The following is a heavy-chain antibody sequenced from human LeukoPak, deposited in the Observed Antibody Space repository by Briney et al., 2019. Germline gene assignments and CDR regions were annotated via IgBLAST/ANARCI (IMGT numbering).Heavy chain of an antibody. D-gene: IGHD6-6*01. Sequence: GGSLRLSCAASGFTFSSYGMSWVRQAPGKGLEWVSSISDDGRSTYYADSVKGRFTISKDNSKNTMYLQMNNLRAEDTAIYDCAKRVPYTSSSVYFDYWGQGTLVTVSS. CDR2: ISDDGRST. V-gene: IGHV3-23*01. CDR1: GFTFSSYG. CDR3: AKRVPYTSSSVYFDY. J-gene: IGHJ4*02.